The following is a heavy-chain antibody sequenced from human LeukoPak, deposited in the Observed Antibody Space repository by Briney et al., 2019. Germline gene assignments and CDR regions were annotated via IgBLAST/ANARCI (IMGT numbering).Heavy chain of an antibody. V-gene: IGHV1-2*02. CDR2: INPNSGGT. J-gene: IGHJ4*02. CDR3: ARVSLWRYDFDY. D-gene: IGHD3-10*01. CDR1: GYTFTGYY. Sequence: ASVKVSRKASGYTFTGYYMHWVRQAPGQGLEWMGWINPNSGGTNYAQKFQGRVTMTRDTSITTADMELSGLRSDDTAVYYCARVSLWRYDFDYWGQGILVTVSS.